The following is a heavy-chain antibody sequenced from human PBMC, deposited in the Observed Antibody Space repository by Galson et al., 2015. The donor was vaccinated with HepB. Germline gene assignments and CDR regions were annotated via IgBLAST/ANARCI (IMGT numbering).Heavy chain of an antibody. J-gene: IGHJ3*02. CDR2: ISYDGSNK. CDR3: ATGAGISAFDI. D-gene: IGHD1-14*01. CDR1: GFTFSSYA. V-gene: IGHV3-30-3*01. Sequence: SLRLSCAASGFTFSSYAMHWVRQAPGKGLEWVAVISYDGSNKYYADSVKGRFTISRDNSKNTLYLQMNSLRAEDTAVYYCATGAGISAFDIWGQGTMVTVSS.